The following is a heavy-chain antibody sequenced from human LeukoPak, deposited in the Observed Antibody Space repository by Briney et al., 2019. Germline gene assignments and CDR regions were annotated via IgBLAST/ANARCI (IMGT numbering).Heavy chain of an antibody. CDR3: ARWTLFHYDSSGYYFDY. V-gene: IGHV3-21*01. CDR1: GFTFSRYR. J-gene: IGHJ4*02. CDR2: ISSSRSYI. D-gene: IGHD3-22*01. Sequence: GGSLRLSCASSGFTFSRYRMNWVRQAPGQGLEWASSISSSRSYIYYADSVKGRFTISRDNAKNSLYLQMNSLRAEDTAVYYCARWTLFHYDSSGYYFDYWGQGTLVTVSS.